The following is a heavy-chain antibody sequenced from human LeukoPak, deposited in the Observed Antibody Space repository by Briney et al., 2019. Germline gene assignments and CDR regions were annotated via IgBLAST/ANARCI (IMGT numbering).Heavy chain of an antibody. Sequence: PSETLSLTCAVSGGSISSGGYSWSWIRQPPGKGLEWIGYIYHSGRTYYNPSLKSRVTISVDRSKNQFSLKLSSVTAADTAVYYCARSTTVTVDYWGQGTLVTVSS. CDR3: ARSTTVTVDY. D-gene: IGHD4-17*01. CDR2: IYHSGRT. J-gene: IGHJ4*02. V-gene: IGHV4-30-2*01. CDR1: GGSISSGGYS.